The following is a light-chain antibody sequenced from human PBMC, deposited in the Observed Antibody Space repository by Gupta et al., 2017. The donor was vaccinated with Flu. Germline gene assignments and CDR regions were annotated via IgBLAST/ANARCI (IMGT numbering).Light chain of an antibody. J-gene: IGKJ4*01. CDR3: QQSYSTPPGIT. V-gene: IGKV1-39*01. Sequence: DIQMTQSPSSLSASVGDRVTITCRASQSISSYLNWYQQKPGKAPKLLIYAASSLQSGVPSRFSGSGSGTDFTLTISSLQPEDFATYYCQQSYSTPPGITFGGETKVEIK. CDR2: AAS. CDR1: QSISSY.